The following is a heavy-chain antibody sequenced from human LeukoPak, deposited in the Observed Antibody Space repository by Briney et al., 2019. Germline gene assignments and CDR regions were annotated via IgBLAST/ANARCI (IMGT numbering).Heavy chain of an antibody. D-gene: IGHD4-23*01. Sequence: GGSLRLSCAASGFTFSSYWMHWVRQAPGKGLEWISYISSSSSTIYYADSVKGRFTISRDNAKNSLYLQMNSLRDEDTAVYYCARDYGGHGEYFDYWGQGTLVTVSS. J-gene: IGHJ4*02. CDR3: ARDYGGHGEYFDY. CDR1: GFTFSSYW. V-gene: IGHV3-48*02. CDR2: ISSSSSTI.